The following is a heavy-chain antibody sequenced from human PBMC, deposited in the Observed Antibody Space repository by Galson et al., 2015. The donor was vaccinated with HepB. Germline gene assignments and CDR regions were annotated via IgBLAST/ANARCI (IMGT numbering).Heavy chain of an antibody. CDR1: GFTFSSYA. V-gene: IGHV3-23*01. CDR2: ITGSGDRT. D-gene: IGHD1-1*01. Sequence: SLRLSCAASGFTFSSYAMSWVRQAPGKGLEWVSAITGSGDRTDYADSVKGRFTISRDNSKNTLYLQINSLRADDTAVYYCARPPRVEPGDFDHWGQGTLVTVSS. CDR3: ARPPRVEPGDFDH. J-gene: IGHJ4*02.